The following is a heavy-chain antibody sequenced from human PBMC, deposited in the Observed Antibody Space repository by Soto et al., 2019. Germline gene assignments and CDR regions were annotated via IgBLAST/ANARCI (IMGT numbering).Heavy chain of an antibody. CDR2: ISSTTNYI. V-gene: IGHV3-21*06. Sequence: VGSLRLSCAASGFTFTRYSMNWVRQAPGKGLEWVSSISSTTNYIYYGDSMKGRFTISRDNAKNSLYLEMNSLRAEDTAVYYCARESEASTPRFDSWGQGTLVTVAS. CDR3: ARESEASTPRFDS. J-gene: IGHJ4*02. CDR1: GFTFTRYS.